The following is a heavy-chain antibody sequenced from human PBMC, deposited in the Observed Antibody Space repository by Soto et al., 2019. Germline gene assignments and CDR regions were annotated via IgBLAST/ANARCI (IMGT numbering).Heavy chain of an antibody. CDR1: GFPFSSYA. Sequence: HPGGSLRLSCAASGFPFSSYAMSWVRQAPGRGLEWVSAISGSGGSTYYADSVKGRFTISRDNSKNTLYLQMNSLRAEDTAVYYCAKDRGYRYGYDYWGQGTLVTVSS. CDR2: ISGSGGST. V-gene: IGHV3-23*01. CDR3: AKDRGYRYGYDY. D-gene: IGHD5-18*01. J-gene: IGHJ4*02.